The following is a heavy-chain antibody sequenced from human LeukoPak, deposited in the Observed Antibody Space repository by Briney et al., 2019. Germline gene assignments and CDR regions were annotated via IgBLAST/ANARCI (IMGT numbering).Heavy chain of an antibody. Sequence: SETLSLTCAVSGFSFTSGFYGGWIRQPPGKGLEGIGSFFHSGSTYYNPSLKSRVTISVDTSKNQFSLNLRSVTATDTAVYYCARQGPYCGGDCSNYFDFWGQGTLVTVSS. V-gene: IGHV4-38-2*01. CDR1: GFSFTSGFY. CDR3: ARQGPYCGGDCSNYFDF. J-gene: IGHJ4*02. CDR2: FFHSGST. D-gene: IGHD2-21*01.